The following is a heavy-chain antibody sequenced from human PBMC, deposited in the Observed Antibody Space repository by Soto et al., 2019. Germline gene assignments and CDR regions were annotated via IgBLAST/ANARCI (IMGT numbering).Heavy chain of an antibody. D-gene: IGHD2-2*01. CDR1: GGSISSGGYS. CDR2: IYYSGST. J-gene: IGHJ6*03. V-gene: IGHV4-31*11. CDR3: ARGPIDIVVVPAATLEYYSYYYMDV. Sequence: PSETLSLTCAVSGGSISSGGYSWSWIRQPPGKGLEWIGYIYYSGSTYYNPSLKSRVTISVDTSKNQFSLKLSSVTAADTAVYYCARGPIDIVVVPAATLEYYSYYYMDVWGKGTTVTVSS.